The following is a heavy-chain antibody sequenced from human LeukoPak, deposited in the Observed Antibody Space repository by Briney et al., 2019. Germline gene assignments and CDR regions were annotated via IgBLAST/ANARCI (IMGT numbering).Heavy chain of an antibody. CDR1: RFSFSHYW. CDR3: AKDRLNHEIFGWVDY. J-gene: IGHJ4*02. Sequence: GGSLRLSCAASRFSFSHYWMTWVRQAAGKRVEGVANINQDASDKHYADSVKGRFTISRDNSKNMLYLQMNSLRTEDTAVYYCAKDRLNHEIFGWVDYWGQGTLLTVSS. CDR2: INQDASDK. V-gene: IGHV3-7*01. D-gene: IGHD3-3*01.